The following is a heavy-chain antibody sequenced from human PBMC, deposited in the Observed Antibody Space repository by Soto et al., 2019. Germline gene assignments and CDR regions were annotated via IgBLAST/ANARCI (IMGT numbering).Heavy chain of an antibody. D-gene: IGHD3-22*01. CDR1: GFPVSSNY. J-gene: IGHJ1*01. Sequence: GGSLRLSCAASGFPVSSNYMSWVRQAPGKGLEWVSVIYSGGSTYYADSVKGRFTISRDNSKNTLYLQMNSLRAEDTAVYYCARDRVESGYPEYFQHWGQGTLVTVS. V-gene: IGHV3-53*01. CDR3: ARDRVESGYPEYFQH. CDR2: IYSGGST.